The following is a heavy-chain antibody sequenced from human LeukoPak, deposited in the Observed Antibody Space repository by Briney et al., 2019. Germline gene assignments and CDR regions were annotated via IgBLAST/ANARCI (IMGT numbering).Heavy chain of an antibody. J-gene: IGHJ5*02. D-gene: IGHD3-10*01. Sequence: GGSLRLSCAASGFTFDDYAMHWVRQAPGQGLEWVSGISGSGGSTYYDDSVKGRFTISRDNSKNTLYLQMNSLRAEDTAVYYCAKGGRWFGDGTFGVWFDPWGQGTLVTVSS. CDR1: GFTFDDYA. V-gene: IGHV3-23*01. CDR2: ISGSGGST. CDR3: AKGGRWFGDGTFGVWFDP.